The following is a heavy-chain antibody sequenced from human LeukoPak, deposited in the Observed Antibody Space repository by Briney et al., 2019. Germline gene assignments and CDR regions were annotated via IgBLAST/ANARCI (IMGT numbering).Heavy chain of an antibody. CDR3: GRYKSTLGPFDF. V-gene: IGHV4-59*08. CDR1: GGSISSYY. CDR2: IYYSGTT. J-gene: IGHJ4*02. Sequence: NPSETLSLTCTVSGGSISSYYWNWIRQPPGKGLEWIGFIYYSGTTNYNPSLKSRVTISVDTSKNQFSVRLRSVTAADTAIYYCGRYKSTLGPFDFWGQGTPVTVSS. D-gene: IGHD2/OR15-2a*01.